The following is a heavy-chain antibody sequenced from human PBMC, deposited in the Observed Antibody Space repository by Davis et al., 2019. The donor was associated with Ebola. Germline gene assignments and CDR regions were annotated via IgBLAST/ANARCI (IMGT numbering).Heavy chain of an antibody. CDR3: ARDRQYYDFWSGYYTCWYFDY. J-gene: IGHJ4*02. D-gene: IGHD3-3*01. CDR1: GFTFSSYS. Sequence: GESLKISCAASGFTFSSYSMNWVRQAPGKGLEWVSYISSSSSTIYYADSVKGRFTISRDNAKNSLYLQMNSLRAEDTAVYYCARDRQYYDFWSGYYTCWYFDYWGQGTLVTVSS. CDR2: ISSSSSTI. V-gene: IGHV3-48*04.